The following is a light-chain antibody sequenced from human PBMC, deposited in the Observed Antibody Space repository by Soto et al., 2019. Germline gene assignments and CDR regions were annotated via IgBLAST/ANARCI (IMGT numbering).Light chain of an antibody. CDR1: SSDVGNYNS. CDR3: GSYTSSRTYV. J-gene: IGLJ1*01. V-gene: IGLV2-14*01. Sequence: QSVLTQPASVSGFPGQSITISCTGTSSDVGNYNSVSWYQQRPGKAPKFMISDVSDRPAGVSNRFSGSKSGSTATLTISSLQAEDEADYYCGSYTSSRTYVFGTGTKLIVL. CDR2: DVS.